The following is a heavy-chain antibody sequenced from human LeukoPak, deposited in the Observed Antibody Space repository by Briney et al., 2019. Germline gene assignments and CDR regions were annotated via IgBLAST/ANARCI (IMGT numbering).Heavy chain of an antibody. Sequence: SETLSLTCIVSGGSISSSSYYWGWIRQPPGKGLEWIGNIYHSGSTYYKPSLKSRVTISVDKSKNQFSLKLSSVTAADTAVYYCATHSSGYYYGYFQHWGQGTLVTVSS. V-gene: IGHV4-39*07. CDR1: GGSISSSSYY. J-gene: IGHJ1*01. D-gene: IGHD3-22*01. CDR2: IYHSGST. CDR3: ATHSSGYYYGYFQH.